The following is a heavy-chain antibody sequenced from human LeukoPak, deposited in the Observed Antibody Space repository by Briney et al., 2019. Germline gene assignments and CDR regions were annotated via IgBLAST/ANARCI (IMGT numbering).Heavy chain of an antibody. CDR2: IYYSGST. D-gene: IGHD6-19*01. CDR1: GGSISSSSYY. CDR3: GRVYSSGWFDY. V-gene: IGHV4-39*01. Sequence: MASETLSLTCTVSGGSISSSSYYWGWIRQPPGKGLEWIGSIYYSGSTYYNPSLKSRVTISVDTSKNQFSLKLSSVTAADTAVYYCGRVYSSGWFDYWGQGTLVTVSS. J-gene: IGHJ4*02.